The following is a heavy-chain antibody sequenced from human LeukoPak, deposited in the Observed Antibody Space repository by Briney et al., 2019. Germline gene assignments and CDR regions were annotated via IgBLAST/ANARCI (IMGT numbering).Heavy chain of an antibody. CDR2: ISASGGST. CDR3: PKDQRWESPHYLDS. V-gene: IGHV3-23*01. D-gene: IGHD1-26*01. CDR1: GFTFSSSA. Sequence: GGSLRLSCAASGFTFSSSAMSWVRQVPGKGLEWVSGISASGGSTSYADSVRGRFTISRDNSKNTLYVQMNSLRDEDTAVYYCPKDQRWESPHYLDSSGQGTLVTVSS. J-gene: IGHJ4*02.